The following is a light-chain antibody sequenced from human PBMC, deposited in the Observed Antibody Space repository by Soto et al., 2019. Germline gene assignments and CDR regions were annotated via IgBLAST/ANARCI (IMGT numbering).Light chain of an antibody. CDR1: SSDVGGYNY. CDR3: SSYTSSSTRV. J-gene: IGLJ1*01. V-gene: IGLV2-14*01. Sequence: QSALTQPASGSGSPGQSITISCTGTSSDVGGYNYVSWYQQHPGKAPKLVIFDVSDRPSGVSNRFSGSKSGNTASLTISGLQAEDEADYYCSSYTSSSTRVFGTGTKLTVL. CDR2: DVS.